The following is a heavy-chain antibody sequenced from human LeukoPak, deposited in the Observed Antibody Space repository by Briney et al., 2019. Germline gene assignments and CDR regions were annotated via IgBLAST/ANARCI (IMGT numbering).Heavy chain of an antibody. CDR3: ARSARQWLVQNYYYFDY. Sequence: SETLSLTCTVSSVSISSSSYFWGWIRQPPGKGLEWIGSIYYTGGTYYNPSLESRVTISVDTSKNQFSLKLSSVTAADTAVYYCARSARQWLVQNYYYFDYWGQGTLVTVSS. J-gene: IGHJ4*02. CDR1: SVSISSSSYF. V-gene: IGHV4-39*07. CDR2: IYYTGGT. D-gene: IGHD6-19*01.